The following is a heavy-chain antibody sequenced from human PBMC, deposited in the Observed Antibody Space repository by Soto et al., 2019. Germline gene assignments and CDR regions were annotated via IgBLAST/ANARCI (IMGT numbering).Heavy chain of an antibody. CDR1: GDSLSSSRFY. Sequence: SETLSLTCTVSGDSLSSSRFYWGWIRQPPGKGLEWIGSIYYSGSTYYTPSLKSRVIISVDTSKNQFSLKLSSVTAADTAVYYCARRGFYFGVDVWGQGTTVTVS. CDR2: IYYSGST. CDR3: ARRGFYFGVDV. V-gene: IGHV4-39*01. D-gene: IGHD3-10*01. J-gene: IGHJ6*02.